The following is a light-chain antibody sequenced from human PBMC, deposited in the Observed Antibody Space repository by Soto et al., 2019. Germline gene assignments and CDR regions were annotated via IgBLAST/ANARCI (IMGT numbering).Light chain of an antibody. CDR2: DVS. CDR1: SSDVGGYSY. J-gene: IGLJ1*01. CDR3: ASYTTSSTYV. Sequence: QSVLTQPASVSESPGQSIAISCTGTSSDVGGYSYVSWYQQQPGKAPKLVISDVSNRPSGVSDRFSGSKSGNTASLTISGLQTEDEAEYYCASYTTSSTYVFGPGTKVTVL. V-gene: IGLV2-14*01.